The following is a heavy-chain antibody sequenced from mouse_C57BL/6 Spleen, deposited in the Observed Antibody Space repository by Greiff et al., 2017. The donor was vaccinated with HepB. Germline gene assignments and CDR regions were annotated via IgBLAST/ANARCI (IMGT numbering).Heavy chain of an antibody. V-gene: IGHV1-22*01. CDR3: AREGIYCDEFYALDY. J-gene: IGHJ4*01. CDR2: IKPNNGGT. D-gene: IGHD2-4*01. CDR1: GYTFTDYN. Sequence: EVQLQQSGPELVKPGASVKMSCKASGYTFTDYNMHWVKQSHGKSLEWIGYIKPNNGGTSYNQKFKGKATVTVNKSSRTAYMELRRLTSEDSAVYYCAREGIYCDEFYALDYWGQGTSVTVSS.